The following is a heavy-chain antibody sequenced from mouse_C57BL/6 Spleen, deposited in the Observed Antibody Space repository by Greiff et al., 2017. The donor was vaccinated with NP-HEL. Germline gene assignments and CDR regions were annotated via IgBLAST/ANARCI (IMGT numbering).Heavy chain of an antibody. V-gene: IGHV1-76*01. CDR3: ARTGVLRTWFAY. Sequence: VQLQQSGAELVRPGASVKLSCKASGYTFTDYYINWVKQRPGQGLEWIARIYPGSGNTYYNEKFKGKATLTAEKSSSTAYMQLSSLTSEDSAVYFCARTGVLRTWFAYWGQGTLVTVSA. J-gene: IGHJ3*01. D-gene: IGHD1-1*01. CDR1: GYTFTDYY. CDR2: IYPGSGNT.